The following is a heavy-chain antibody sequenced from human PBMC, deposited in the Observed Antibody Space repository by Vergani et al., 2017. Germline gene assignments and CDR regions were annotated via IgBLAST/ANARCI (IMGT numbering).Heavy chain of an antibody. CDR3: ARRSGGYYSGGKVHPLRTAFDV. CDR1: GGSISAGYYF. J-gene: IGHJ3*01. D-gene: IGHD2-15*01. CDR2: ISASGNA. V-gene: IGHV4-61*02. Sequence: QVQLQASGPGRVKPSQTLSLTCTMSGGSISAGYYFWSWIRQPAGKGLEWLGHISASGNASHSPSLKTRVSISVDTSKNQLSLTVTSVTAADTAIYFCARRSGGYYSGGKVHPLRTAFDVWGHGTVVTVSS.